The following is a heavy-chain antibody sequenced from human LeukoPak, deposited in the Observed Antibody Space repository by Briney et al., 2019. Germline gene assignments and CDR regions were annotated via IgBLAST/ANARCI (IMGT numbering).Heavy chain of an antibody. CDR2: IIPIFGTA. Sequence: SVKVSCKASGGTFSSYAISWVRQAPGQGLEWMGGIIPIFGTANYAQKFQGRVTITADESTSTAYMELSSLRSEDTAVYYCAHDSSGDFRFDPWGQGTLVTVSS. D-gene: IGHD2-21*02. J-gene: IGHJ5*02. V-gene: IGHV1-69*13. CDR1: GGTFSSYA. CDR3: AHDSSGDFRFDP.